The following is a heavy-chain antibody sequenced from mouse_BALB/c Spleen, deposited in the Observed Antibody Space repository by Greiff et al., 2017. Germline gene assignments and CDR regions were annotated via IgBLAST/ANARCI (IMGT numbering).Heavy chain of an antibody. D-gene: IGHD2-14*01. CDR1: GFTFNTYA. CDR3: VRESGYYRYGFYAMDY. CDR2: IRSKSNNYAT. V-gene: IGHV10-3*03. Sequence: DVMLVESGGGLVQPGGSRKLSCAASGFTFNTYAMHWVCQAPGKGLEWVARIRSKSNNYATYYADSVKDRFTISRDDSQSMLYLQMNNLKTEDTAMYYWVRESGYYRYGFYAMDYWGQGTSVTVSS. J-gene: IGHJ4*01.